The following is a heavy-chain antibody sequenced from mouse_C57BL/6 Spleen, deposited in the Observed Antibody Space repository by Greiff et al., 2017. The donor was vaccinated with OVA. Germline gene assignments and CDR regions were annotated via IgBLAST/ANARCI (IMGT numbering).Heavy chain of an antibody. CDR2: ISSGGSYT. CDR1: GFTFSSYG. V-gene: IGHV5-6*01. Sequence: EVMLVESGGDLVKPGGSLKLSCAASGFTFSSYGMSWVRQTPDKRLEWVATISSGGSYTYYPDSVKGRFTISRDNAKNTLYLQMSSLKSEDTAMYYCARSDYYGSRHWYFDVWGTGTTVTVSS. J-gene: IGHJ1*03. D-gene: IGHD1-1*01. CDR3: ARSDYYGSRHWYFDV.